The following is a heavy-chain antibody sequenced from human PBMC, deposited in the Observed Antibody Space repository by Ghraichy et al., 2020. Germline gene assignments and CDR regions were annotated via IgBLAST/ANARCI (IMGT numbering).Heavy chain of an antibody. J-gene: IGHJ6*02. Sequence: SETLSLTCTVSGGSIISYYWSWIRQPPGKGLEWIGYIYYSGSTNYNPSLKSRVTISVDTSKNQFSLKLSSVTAADTAVYYCASTFGTTKYYYYGMDVWGQGTTVTVSS. CDR3: ASTFGTTKYYYYGMDV. CDR2: IYYSGST. V-gene: IGHV4-59*01. CDR1: GGSIISYY. D-gene: IGHD1-1*01.